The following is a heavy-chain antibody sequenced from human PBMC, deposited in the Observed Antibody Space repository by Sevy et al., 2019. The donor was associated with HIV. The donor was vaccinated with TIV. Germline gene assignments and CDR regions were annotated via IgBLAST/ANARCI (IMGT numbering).Heavy chain of an antibody. CDR2: IYSGDST. V-gene: IGHV3-66*01. CDR1: GFTVSSNY. Sequence: GSLRLSCAASGFTVSSNYMSWVRQAPGKGLDWVSVIYSGDSTYYADSVKGRFTISRDNPRNTLYLQMNSLRVEDTAVYYCARGGPPYGMDVWGQGTTVTVSS. CDR3: ARGGPPYGMDV. J-gene: IGHJ6*02.